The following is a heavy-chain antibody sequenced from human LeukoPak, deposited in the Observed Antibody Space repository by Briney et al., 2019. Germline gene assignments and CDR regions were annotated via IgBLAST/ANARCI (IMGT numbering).Heavy chain of an antibody. D-gene: IGHD2/OR15-2a*01. Sequence: GGSLRLSCAASGTTFNTYTMSWVRQAPGKGLEWVSTISGRDGGTYYADSVKGRFTISRDNSKSALYLQMNSLRVEDTALYYCAKLSCTSGNCDRGFYAYWGQGILVTVSS. CDR3: AKLSCTSGNCDRGFYAY. CDR2: ISGRDGGT. CDR1: GTTFNTYT. J-gene: IGHJ4*02. V-gene: IGHV3-23*01.